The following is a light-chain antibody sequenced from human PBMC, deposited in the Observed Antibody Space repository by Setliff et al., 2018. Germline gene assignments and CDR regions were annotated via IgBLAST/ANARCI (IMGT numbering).Light chain of an antibody. Sequence: QSALTQPPSASGSPGQSVTISCTGTSSGVGGYNYVSWYQQHPGKAPKLMIYEVSKRPSGVPDRFSGSKSGNTASLTVSGLQAEDEADYYCSSYAGSNTPYAFGTGTKVTVL. CDR1: SSGVGGYNY. J-gene: IGLJ1*01. V-gene: IGLV2-8*01. CDR2: EVS. CDR3: SSYAGSNTPYA.